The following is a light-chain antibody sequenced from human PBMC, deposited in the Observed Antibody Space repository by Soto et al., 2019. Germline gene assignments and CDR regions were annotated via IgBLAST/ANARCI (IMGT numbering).Light chain of an antibody. Sequence: EIVMTQSPATLSVSPGERATLSCRASQSVRSNLAWYHQRPGQAPRLLIYAASARATGIPARFSGSGSGTEFTLTISSLQPDDFATYYCQQYNSYITFGQGTRLEIK. CDR2: AAS. CDR1: QSVRSN. V-gene: IGKV3-15*01. J-gene: IGKJ5*01. CDR3: QQYNSYIT.